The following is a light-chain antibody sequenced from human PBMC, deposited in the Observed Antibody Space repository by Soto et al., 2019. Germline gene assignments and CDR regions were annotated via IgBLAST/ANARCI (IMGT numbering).Light chain of an antibody. CDR1: SSNIGAGYD. CDR2: GNS. CDR3: QSYDSSLSVSYV. J-gene: IGLJ1*01. Sequence: QSVLTQPPSVSGAPGQRVTISCTGSSSNIGAGYDVHWYQQLPGTAPKLLIYGNSNRPSGVPDRFSGSKSGTSDSLAITGLQAEDEADYYCQSYDSSLSVSYVFGTGTKLTVL. V-gene: IGLV1-40*01.